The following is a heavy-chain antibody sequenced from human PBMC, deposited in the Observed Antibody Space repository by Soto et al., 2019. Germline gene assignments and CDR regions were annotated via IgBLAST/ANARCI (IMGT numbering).Heavy chain of an antibody. CDR2: ISGSGGST. CDR3: ANSCFRYYYYMDV. CDR1: GFTFSSYA. Sequence: EVQLLESGGGLVQPGGSLRLSCAASGFTFSSYAMSWVRQAPGKGLEWVSAISGSGGSTYYADSVKGRFTISRDNSKNTLYLQMNSLRAEDTAVYYCANSCFRYYYYMDVWGKGTTVTVSS. V-gene: IGHV3-23*01. J-gene: IGHJ6*03. D-gene: IGHD2-15*01.